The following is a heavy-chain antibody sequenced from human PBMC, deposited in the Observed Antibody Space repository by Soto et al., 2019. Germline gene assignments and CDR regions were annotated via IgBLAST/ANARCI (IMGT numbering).Heavy chain of an antibody. J-gene: IGHJ4*02. D-gene: IGHD2-15*01. CDR2: ISGSGGST. CDR1: GFTFSSYA. V-gene: IGHV3-23*01. Sequence: GGSLRLSCAASGFTFSSYAMRWVRQAPGKGLEWVSAISGSGGSTYYADSVKGRFTISRDQSKNTLYLQMNSLRVDDTAIYYCAKRIHDYWGLGTLVTVSS. CDR3: AKRIHDY.